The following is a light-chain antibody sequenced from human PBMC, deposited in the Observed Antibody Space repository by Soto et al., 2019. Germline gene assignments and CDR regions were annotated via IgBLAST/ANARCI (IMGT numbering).Light chain of an antibody. CDR2: EVS. V-gene: IGLV2-14*01. CDR1: SSDVGNYKY. J-gene: IGLJ1*01. Sequence: QAALTQPASVSGSPGQPITISCTGTSSDVGNYKYVSWYQQHPGKAPKLMIYEVSTRPSGVSTRFSGSKSGNTASLTISGLQAEDETDYYCFSYTSSGTYVFGTGTKATVL. CDR3: FSYTSSGTYV.